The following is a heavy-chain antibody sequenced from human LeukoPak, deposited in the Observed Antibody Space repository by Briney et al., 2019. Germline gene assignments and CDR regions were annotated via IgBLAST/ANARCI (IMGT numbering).Heavy chain of an antibody. J-gene: IGHJ4*02. D-gene: IGHD3-22*01. CDR1: GGSITSYY. CDR3: ARAGYYDSSGPLLGAFDY. CDR2: VYYSGST. Sequence: PSETLSLTCTVSGGSITSYYWSWIRQTPGKGLEWIGYVYYSGSTYYNPSLKSRVTISVDTSKNQFSLKLSSVTAADTAVYYCARAGYYDSSGPLLGAFDYWGQGTLVTASS. V-gene: IGHV4-59*12.